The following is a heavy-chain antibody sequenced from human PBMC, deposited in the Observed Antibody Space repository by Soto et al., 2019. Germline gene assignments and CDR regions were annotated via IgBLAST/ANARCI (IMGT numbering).Heavy chain of an antibody. CDR1: GFTFSITW. CDR2: IKSEIDGGTT. CDR3: TTLFDLY. V-gene: IGHV3-15*01. J-gene: IGHJ4*02. Sequence: GSLRLSCAASGFTFSITWMNWVRQAPGKGLEWVGHIKSEIDGGTTDYAAAVKGRFTISRDDSKNTLHLQMNGLKSEDTAVYYCTTLFDLYWGQGTLVTVSS.